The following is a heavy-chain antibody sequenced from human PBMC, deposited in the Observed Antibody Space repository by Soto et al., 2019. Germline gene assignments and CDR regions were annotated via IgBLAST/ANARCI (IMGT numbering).Heavy chain of an antibody. V-gene: IGHV1-69*12. Sequence: QVQLVQSGAEVKKPGSSVKVSCKASGGTFSSYAISWVRQAPGQGLEWMGGIIPIFGTANYAQKFQGRVTITADESTSTAYMELSSLRSEDTAVYYCAREISQLHYYSYGMDVWGQGTTVTVSS. CDR2: IIPIFGTA. D-gene: IGHD2-2*01. J-gene: IGHJ6*02. CDR3: AREISQLHYYSYGMDV. CDR1: GGTFSSYA.